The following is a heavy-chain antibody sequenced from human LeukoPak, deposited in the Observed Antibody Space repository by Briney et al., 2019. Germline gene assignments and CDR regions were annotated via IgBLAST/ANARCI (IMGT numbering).Heavy chain of an antibody. V-gene: IGHV4-31*03. Sequence: NASETLSLTCTVSGGSISSGGYYWSWIRQHPGKGLEWIGYIYYSGSTYYNPSLKSRVTISVDTSKNQFSLKLSSVTAADTAVYYCARTVLNYYDSSGYWFDHWGQGTLVTVSS. D-gene: IGHD3-22*01. CDR3: ARTVLNYYDSSGYWFDH. CDR2: IYYSGST. J-gene: IGHJ5*02. CDR1: GGSISSGGYY.